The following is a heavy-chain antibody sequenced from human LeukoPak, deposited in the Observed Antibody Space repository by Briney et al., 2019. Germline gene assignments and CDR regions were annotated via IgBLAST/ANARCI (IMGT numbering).Heavy chain of an antibody. V-gene: IGHV4-30-4*02. CDR1: GGSISSGDYY. J-gene: IGHJ6*02. CDR2: IHYSGST. Sequence: SETLSLTCTVSGGSISSGDYYWSWIRQPPGKGLEWIGYIHYSGSTYYNPSLKSRVTISVDTSKNQFSLKLSSVTAADTAVYYCARGFWAAAGYGMDVWGQGTTVTVSS. D-gene: IGHD6-13*01. CDR3: ARGFWAAAGYGMDV.